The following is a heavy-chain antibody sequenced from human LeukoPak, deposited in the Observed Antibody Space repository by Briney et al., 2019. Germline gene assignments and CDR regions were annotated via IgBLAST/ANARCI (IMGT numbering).Heavy chain of an antibody. CDR3: ATGHVVAGTRWFDP. V-gene: IGHV3-30*02. CDR1: GFTFSSYG. CDR2: IRYDGSNK. D-gene: IGHD6-19*01. J-gene: IGHJ5*02. Sequence: GGSLRLSCAASGFTFSSYGMHWVRQAPGKGLEWVAFIRYDGSNKYYADSVKGRFTISRDNSKNTLYLQMNSLRAEDTAVYYCATGHVVAGTRWFDPWGQGTLVTVSS.